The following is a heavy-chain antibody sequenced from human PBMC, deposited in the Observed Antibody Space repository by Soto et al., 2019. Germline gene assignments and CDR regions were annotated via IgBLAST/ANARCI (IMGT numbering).Heavy chain of an antibody. D-gene: IGHD6-19*01. CDR3: ARRAGDSSGHSFDS. V-gene: IGHV3-11*01. CDR2: ITTSSTL. J-gene: IGHJ4*02. Sequence: PGGSLRLSCAASGFTFSDHNMAWIRQAPGKGLEWLSHITTSSTLYYAVSVKGRFTMSRDNAKNSLYLLMNSLRVEDTAVYYCARRAGDSSGHSFDSWGQGTLVTVSS. CDR1: GFTFSDHN.